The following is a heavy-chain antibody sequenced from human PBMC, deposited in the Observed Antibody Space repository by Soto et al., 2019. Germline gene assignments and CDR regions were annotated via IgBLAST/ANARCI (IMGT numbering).Heavy chain of an antibody. Sequence: SETLSLTWTVSGGSISSSSYYWGWIRQPPGKGLEWIGSIYYSGSTYYNPSLKSRVTISVDTSKNQFSLKLSSVTAADTAVYYCARHTPAISISDHWGQGTLVTVSS. V-gene: IGHV4-39*01. CDR1: GGSISSSSYY. CDR3: ARHTPAISISDH. D-gene: IGHD2-15*01. CDR2: IYYSGST. J-gene: IGHJ4*02.